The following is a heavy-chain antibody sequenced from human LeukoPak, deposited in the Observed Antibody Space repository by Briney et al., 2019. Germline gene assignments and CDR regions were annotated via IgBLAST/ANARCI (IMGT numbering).Heavy chain of an antibody. V-gene: IGHV1-18*01. CDR1: LYTFTSYV. D-gene: IGHD2/OR15-2a*01. CDR2: ISAYNGNT. J-gene: IGHJ4*02. CDR3: ARDSFSLHGLFDY. Sequence: GASVKVSCKASLYTFTSYVISWVGQAPGQGLEWMGWISAYNGNTNYAQKLQGRVTMTTDTSTSTAYMELRSLRSDDTAVYCCARDSFSLHGLFDYWGQGTLVTVSS.